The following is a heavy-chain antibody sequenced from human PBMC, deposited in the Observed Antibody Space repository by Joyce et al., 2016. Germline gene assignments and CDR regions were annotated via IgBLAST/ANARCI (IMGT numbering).Heavy chain of an antibody. V-gene: IGHV3-48*03. D-gene: IGHD4-17*01. CDR3: ARLFDYGDHGTLDYFGLDV. CDR2: ISSSGSTI. CDR1: GFTFSSYE. Sequence: EVQLVESGGGLVQPGGSLRLSCAASGFTFSSYEMNWVRQAPGKGREWISYISSSGSTIYYADSVKGRFTISRDNAKNSLFLQMKSLGAEDTADYYCARLFDYGDHGTLDYFGLDVWGQGTTVAVSS. J-gene: IGHJ6*02.